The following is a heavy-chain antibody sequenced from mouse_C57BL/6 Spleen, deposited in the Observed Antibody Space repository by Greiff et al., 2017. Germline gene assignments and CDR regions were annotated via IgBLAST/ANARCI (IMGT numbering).Heavy chain of an antibody. D-gene: IGHD1-1*01. CDR3: AREDYGSDY. J-gene: IGHJ2*01. CDR2: ISGGGGNT. CDR1: GFTFSSYT. V-gene: IGHV5-9*01. Sequence: EVKLVESGGGLVKPGGSLKLSCAASGFTFSSYTMSWIRQTPEKRLEWVATISGGGGNTYYPDSVKGRFTISRDNAKNTLYLQMSSLRSEDTALYYCAREDYGSDYWGQGTTRTVSS.